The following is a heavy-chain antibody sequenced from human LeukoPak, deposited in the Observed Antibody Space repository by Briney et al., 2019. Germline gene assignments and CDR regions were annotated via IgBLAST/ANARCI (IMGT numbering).Heavy chain of an antibody. CDR1: GASISSTSYC. Sequence: PSETLSLTCTVSGASISSTSYCWGWIRQPAGKGLEWIGHIHTSGSTNYNPSLKSRVTISVDTSKNRFSLKLTSVTAADTAVYYCARFSFSSSDFDYWGQGTLVTVSS. D-gene: IGHD6-13*01. V-gene: IGHV4-61*09. CDR3: ARFSFSSSDFDY. CDR2: IHTSGST. J-gene: IGHJ4*02.